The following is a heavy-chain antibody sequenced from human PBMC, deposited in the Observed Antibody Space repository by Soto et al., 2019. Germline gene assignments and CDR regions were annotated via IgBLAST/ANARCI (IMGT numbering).Heavy chain of an antibody. J-gene: IGHJ4*02. D-gene: IGHD6-19*01. V-gene: IGHV3-7*03. CDR1: GFTFSSYW. CDR3: AGGSYSSGSFDY. CDR2: MNQDGGEK. Sequence: EVQLVESGGGLVQPGGSLRLSCAASGFTFSSYWMTWFRQAPGKGLEWVADMNQDGGEKYYVDSVKGRFTISRDNAKTSLYLQLTSVRVEDTAAYYCAGGSYSSGSFDYWGQGTLVTVSS.